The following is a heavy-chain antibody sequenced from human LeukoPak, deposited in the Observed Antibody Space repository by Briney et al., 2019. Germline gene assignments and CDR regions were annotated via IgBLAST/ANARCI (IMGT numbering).Heavy chain of an antibody. CDR3: ARGEAMMATTFGY. CDR2: IYYSGST. D-gene: IGHD5-24*01. CDR1: GGSISSYY. V-gene: IGHV4-59*01. J-gene: IGHJ4*02. Sequence: SETLSLTCTVSGGSISSYYWSWIRQPPGKGLGWIGYIYYSGSTNYNPSLKSRVTISVDTSKNQFSLKLSSVTAADTAVYYCARGEAMMATTFGYWGQGTLVTVSS.